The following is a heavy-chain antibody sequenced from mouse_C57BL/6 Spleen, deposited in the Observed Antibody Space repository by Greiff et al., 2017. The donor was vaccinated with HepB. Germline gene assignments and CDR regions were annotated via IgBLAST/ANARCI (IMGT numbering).Heavy chain of an antibody. CDR2: ISIGGSYT. J-gene: IGHJ1*03. D-gene: IGHD1-1*01. V-gene: IGHV5-6*01. Sequence: DVHLVESGGDLVKPGGSLKLSCAASGFTFSRYGMSWVRQTPDKRLEWVATISIGGSYTYYSDSVKGRFTISRDNAKNTLYLQMSSLKSEDTAMYYCARQDYGRSSPWFDVWGTGTTVTVSS. CDR3: ARQDYGRSSPWFDV. CDR1: GFTFSRYG.